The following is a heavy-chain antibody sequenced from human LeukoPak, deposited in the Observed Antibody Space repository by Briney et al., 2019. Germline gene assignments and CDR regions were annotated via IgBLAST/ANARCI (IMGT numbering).Heavy chain of an antibody. J-gene: IGHJ6*03. CDR3: ARHKGEWSSDSNLNYYYYYYYMDV. CDR1: GGSISSSSYY. Sequence: PSETLSLTCTVSGGSISSSSYYWSWIRQPPGKGLELIGYISYSGSTNYNPSLKSRVTISLDTSYNQFSLKLSSVTAADTAVYYCARHKGEWSSDSNLNYYYYYYYMDVWGKGTTVTVSS. D-gene: IGHD4-11*01. CDR2: ISYSGST. V-gene: IGHV4-61*05.